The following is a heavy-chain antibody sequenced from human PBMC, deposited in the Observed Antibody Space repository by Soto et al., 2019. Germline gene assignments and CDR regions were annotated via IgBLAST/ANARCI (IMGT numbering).Heavy chain of an antibody. D-gene: IGHD2-21*02. Sequence: PSETLSLTCAVSGGSISSSNWWSWVRQPPGKGLEWIGEIYHSGSTNYNPSLKSRVTISVDKSKNQFSLKLSSVTAADTAVYYCGRVLTHFCGGDCYSDPGYYYYGMDVWGQGTTVTVSS. V-gene: IGHV4-4*02. CDR2: IYHSGST. CDR1: GGSISSSNW. J-gene: IGHJ6*02. CDR3: GRVLTHFCGGDCYSDPGYYYYGMDV.